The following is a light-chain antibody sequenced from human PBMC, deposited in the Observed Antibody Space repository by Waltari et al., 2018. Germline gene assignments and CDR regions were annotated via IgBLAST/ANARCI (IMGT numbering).Light chain of an antibody. CDR1: QDISRY. CDR2: NAS. Sequence: DIQMTQSPSSLSASVGDRVTITCQASQDISRYLNWYQQKAGKAPKLLISNASNLEAGVPSRFSGGGSGTDFTSTISSLQPEDIATYYCQQYDNLRLTFGGGTKVEIK. J-gene: IGKJ4*01. V-gene: IGKV1-33*01. CDR3: QQYDNLRLT.